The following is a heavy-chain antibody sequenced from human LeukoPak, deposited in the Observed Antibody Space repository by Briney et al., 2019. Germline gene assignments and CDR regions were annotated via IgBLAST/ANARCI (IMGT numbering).Heavy chain of an antibody. J-gene: IGHJ5*02. Sequence: GGSLRLSCAASGFTFSSYWMSWVRQAPGKGLEWVANINQDGSDKYYVDSVKGRFTISRDNAKNSVYLQMNSLIAEDTALYYCARAVAENWFDPWGQGTLVTVSS. CDR2: INQDGSDK. CDR3: ARAVAENWFDP. CDR1: GFTFSSYW. V-gene: IGHV3-7*01. D-gene: IGHD6-19*01.